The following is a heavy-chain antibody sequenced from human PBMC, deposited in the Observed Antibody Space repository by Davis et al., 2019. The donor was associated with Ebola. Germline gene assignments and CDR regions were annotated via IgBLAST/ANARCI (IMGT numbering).Heavy chain of an antibody. CDR3: ARDRWELTLHYFDY. Sequence: ASVKVSCKASGYTFTNYGITWVRQAPGQGLEWMGWINPHNGNTNYAQNVQGRVTMTTDTSTSTAYMELSSLRSEDTAVYYCARDRWELTLHYFDYWGQGTLVTVSS. CDR2: INPHNGNT. J-gene: IGHJ4*02. CDR1: GYTFTNYG. V-gene: IGHV1-18*04. D-gene: IGHD1-26*01.